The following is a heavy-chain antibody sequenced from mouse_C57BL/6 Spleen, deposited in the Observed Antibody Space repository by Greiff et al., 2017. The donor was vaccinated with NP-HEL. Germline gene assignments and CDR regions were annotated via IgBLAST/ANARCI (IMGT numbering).Heavy chain of an antibody. Sequence: QVQLQQSGAELVKPGASVTLSCKASGYTFTDYEMHWVKQTPVHGLEWIGAIDPETGGTASNQKFKGKAILTADKSSSTAYMELRSLASEDSAFYYCTSQVGGAMDYWGQGTSVTVSS. V-gene: IGHV1-15*01. CDR3: TSQVGGAMDY. CDR2: IDPETGGT. J-gene: IGHJ4*01. CDR1: GYTFTDYE. D-gene: IGHD4-1*02.